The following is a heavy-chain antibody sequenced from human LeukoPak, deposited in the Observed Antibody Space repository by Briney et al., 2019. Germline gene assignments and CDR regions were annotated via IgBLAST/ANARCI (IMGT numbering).Heavy chain of an antibody. CDR2: ITSSGGSTI. Sequence: GESLRLSCAASRFTFKNYEMNWVRQAPGKGLEWVSYITSSGGSTIYHADSVKGRFTISRDNAKNSLYLQMNSLRAEDTAVYYCVRGGYCSGTTCYSLNAFDIWGQGTMVTVSS. V-gene: IGHV3-48*03. CDR3: VRGGYCSGTTCYSLNAFDI. CDR1: RFTFKNYE. J-gene: IGHJ3*02. D-gene: IGHD2-2*03.